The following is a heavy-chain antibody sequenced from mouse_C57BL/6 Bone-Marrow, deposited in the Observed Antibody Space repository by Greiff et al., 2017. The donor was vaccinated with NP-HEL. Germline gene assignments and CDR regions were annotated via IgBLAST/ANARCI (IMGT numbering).Heavy chain of an antibody. CDR2: IWTGGGT. J-gene: IGHJ2*01. Sequence: VKLVESGPGLVAPSQSLSITCTVSGFSLTSYAISWVRQPPGKGLEWLGVIWTGGGTNYNSALKSRLSISKDNSKSQVFLKMNSLQTDDTARYYCARNYYGSFYYFDYWGQGTTLTVSS. CDR1: GFSLTSYA. V-gene: IGHV2-9-1*01. D-gene: IGHD1-1*01. CDR3: ARNYYGSFYYFDY.